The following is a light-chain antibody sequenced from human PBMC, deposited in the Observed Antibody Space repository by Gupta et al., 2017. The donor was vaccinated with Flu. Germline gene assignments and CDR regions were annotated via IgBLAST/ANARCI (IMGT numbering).Light chain of an antibody. V-gene: IGKV1-5*03. J-gene: IGKJ1*01. Sequence: DVQLTQSPSTLSASVGDRVTMTCRASQSISTWLAWYQQKPGKAPRLLIYQASTLESGVPSRFRGSGSGTEFTLTNSGRQPDDFATYYCQQYNGQSRAFGQGTKVEI. CDR2: QAS. CDR1: QSISTW. CDR3: QQYNGQSRA.